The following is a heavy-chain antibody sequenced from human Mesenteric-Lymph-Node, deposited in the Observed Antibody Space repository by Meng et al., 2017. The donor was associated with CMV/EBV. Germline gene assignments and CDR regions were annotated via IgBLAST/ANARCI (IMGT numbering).Heavy chain of an antibody. V-gene: IGHV1-69*17. CDR2: IIPMFGIG. J-gene: IGHJ5*02. CDR3: ARGGSGTYIPRSDL. D-gene: IGHD3-10*01. Sequence: APGGIFSSYAISWVRQAPGQGLEWMGGIIPMFGIGNYAQKFQCRVTIIADKSTSTVYMEVSSLRSEDTAVYYCARGGSGTYIPRSDLWGQGTLVTVSS. CDR1: GGIFSSYA.